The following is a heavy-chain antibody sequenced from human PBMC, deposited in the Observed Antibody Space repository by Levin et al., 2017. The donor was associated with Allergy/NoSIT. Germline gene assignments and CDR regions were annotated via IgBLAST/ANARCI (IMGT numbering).Heavy chain of an antibody. CDR2: IKQDGSEK. CDR3: ARDLASSSDYGIGVSAEYFQH. D-gene: IGHD4-17*01. V-gene: IGHV3-7*01. CDR1: GFTFSSYW. J-gene: IGHJ1*01. Sequence: SCAASGFTFSSYWMSWVRQAPGKGLEWVANIKQDGSEKYYVDSVKGRFTISRDNAKNSLYLQMNSLRAEDTAVYYCARDLASSSDYGIGVSAEYFQHWGQGTLVTVSS.